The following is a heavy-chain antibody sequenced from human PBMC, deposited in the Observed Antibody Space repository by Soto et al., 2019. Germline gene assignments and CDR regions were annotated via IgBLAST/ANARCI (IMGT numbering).Heavy chain of an antibody. CDR2: IIPIFGTA. D-gene: IGHD2-15*01. Sequence: ASVTVSCKASGGTFSSYAISWVRQAPGQGLEWMGGIIPIFGTANYAQKFQGRVTITADESTSTAYMELSSLRCEDTAVYYCARDAGYCSGPSCYSVAPGDCYYYYCMDVWGKGTTVIVSS. J-gene: IGHJ6*04. CDR1: GGTFSSYA. V-gene: IGHV1-69*13. CDR3: ARDAGYCSGPSCYSVAPGDCYYYYCMDV.